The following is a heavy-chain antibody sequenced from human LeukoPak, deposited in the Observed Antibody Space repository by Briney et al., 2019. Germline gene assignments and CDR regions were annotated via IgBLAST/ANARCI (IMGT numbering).Heavy chain of an antibody. CDR1: GFTFSSFE. CDR3: ARDLGDSVSRRYFDY. D-gene: IGHD1-26*01. CDR2: ISSSGSSI. V-gene: IGHV3-48*03. Sequence: SGGSLRLSCAASGFTFSSFEMNWVRQAPGKGLEWVSYISSSGSSIYYADSVTGRFTISRDNAKNSLYLQMNSLRAEDTAVYYCARDLGDSVSRRYFDYWGQGTLVTVSS. J-gene: IGHJ4*02.